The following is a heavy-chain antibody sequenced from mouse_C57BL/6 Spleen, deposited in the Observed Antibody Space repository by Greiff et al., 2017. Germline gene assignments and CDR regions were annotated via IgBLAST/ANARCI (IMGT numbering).Heavy chain of an antibody. J-gene: IGHJ1*03. V-gene: IGHV14-1*01. Sequence: EVKLQASGAELARPGASVKMSCKASGYTFTSYTMHWVKQRPEQGLEWIGRIDPEDGDTEYAPKFQGKATMTADTSSNTAYLQLSSLTSEDTAVYYCTTNYGSSYDWYFDVWGTGTTVTVSS. D-gene: IGHD1-1*01. CDR1: GYTFTSYT. CDR2: IDPEDGDT. CDR3: TTNYGSSYDWYFDV.